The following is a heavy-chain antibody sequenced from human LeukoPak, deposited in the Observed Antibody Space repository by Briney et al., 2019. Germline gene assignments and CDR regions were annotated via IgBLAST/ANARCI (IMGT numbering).Heavy chain of an antibody. CDR2: INPNSGGT. V-gene: IGHV1-2*06. CDR1: GYTFTGYY. D-gene: IGHD6-6*01. Sequence: ASVKISCKASGYTFTGYYMHWVRQAPGQGLEWMGRINPNSGGTKYAQKFQGRVTMTRDTSISTAYMELSRLRSDDTAVYYCARGSIAARLVDYWGQGTLVTVSS. CDR3: ARGSIAARLVDY. J-gene: IGHJ4*02.